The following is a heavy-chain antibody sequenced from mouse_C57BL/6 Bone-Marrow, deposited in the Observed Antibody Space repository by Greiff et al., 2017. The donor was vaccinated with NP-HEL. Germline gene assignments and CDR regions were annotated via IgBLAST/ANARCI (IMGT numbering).Heavy chain of an antibody. CDR3: ARKLGPYWYFDV. CDR2: ISDGGSYT. D-gene: IGHD4-1*01. Sequence: EVKLQQSGGGLVKPGGSLKLSCAASGFTFSSYAMSWVRQTPEKRLEWVATISDGGSYTYYLDNVKGRFTISRDNAKNNLYLQMSHLKSEDTAMYYCARKLGPYWYFDVWGTGTTVTVSS. V-gene: IGHV5-4*03. CDR1: GFTFSSYA. J-gene: IGHJ1*03.